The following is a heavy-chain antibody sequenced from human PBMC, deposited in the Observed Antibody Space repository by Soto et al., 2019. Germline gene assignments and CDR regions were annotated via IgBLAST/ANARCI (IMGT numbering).Heavy chain of an antibody. CDR1: GFTFSDYY. CDR3: ARGLSRRILNYLDH. D-gene: IGHD2-15*01. Sequence: LRLSCAASGFTFSDYYMTWLRQAPGKGPECISYISFGSSFTNYADSVEGRFTISRDNAKNTLYLQMKSLRVEDTAVYYCARGLSRRILNYLDHWGQGVLVTVSS. CDR2: ISFGSSFT. V-gene: IGHV3-11*06. J-gene: IGHJ5*02.